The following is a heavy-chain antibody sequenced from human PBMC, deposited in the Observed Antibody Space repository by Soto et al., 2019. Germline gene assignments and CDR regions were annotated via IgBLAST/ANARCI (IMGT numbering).Heavy chain of an antibody. Sequence: QVQLVESGGGVVQPGRSLRLYCAASGFTFTSYAMQWVRQAPGKGLEWVAVIWYDGSNRYYGDSVKGRFTISRDNSKNTLYLQMNSLRAEDTAVYYCARARYDILTGYYNDHWGQGTLVTVSS. D-gene: IGHD3-9*01. V-gene: IGHV3-33*01. J-gene: IGHJ4*02. CDR2: IWYDGSNR. CDR3: ARARYDILTGYYNDH. CDR1: GFTFTSYA.